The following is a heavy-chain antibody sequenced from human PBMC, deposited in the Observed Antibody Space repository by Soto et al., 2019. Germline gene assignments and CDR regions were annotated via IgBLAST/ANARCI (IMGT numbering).Heavy chain of an antibody. Sequence: ASVKISCKASGYPFTDYYIHWVRQAPGQGPEWMGWINPKSGGTNYAQKFKAWVTMTRVTSISTAYIELSGLKSDDTAVYYCARDLSTSSRGPPFDPWGKGTLVTVSS. J-gene: IGHJ5*02. V-gene: IGHV1-2*04. CDR1: GYPFTDYY. D-gene: IGHD2-2*01. CDR3: ARDLSTSSRGPPFDP. CDR2: INPKSGGT.